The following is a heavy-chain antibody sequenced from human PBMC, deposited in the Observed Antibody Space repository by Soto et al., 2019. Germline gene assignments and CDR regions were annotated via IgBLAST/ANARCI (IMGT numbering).Heavy chain of an antibody. J-gene: IGHJ4*02. CDR2: IYYSGST. V-gene: IGHV4-39*01. CDR3: ARRPGRSWHYFDD. CDR1: GGSIGSSSYY. Sequence: QLQLQESGPGLVRPSETLSLTCTVSGGSIGSSSYYWGWIRQPPGKGLEWIGSIYYSGSTYYNPSLKSRVTMSVDTSKNQFSLRLTSVTAADMAVFYCARRPGRSWHYFDDWGQGILVTVSS. D-gene: IGHD6-13*01.